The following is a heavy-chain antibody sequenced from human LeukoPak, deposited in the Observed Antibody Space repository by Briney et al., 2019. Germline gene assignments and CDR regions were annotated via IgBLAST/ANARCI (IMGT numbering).Heavy chain of an antibody. CDR3: AKAYYYDSSGYYGY. V-gene: IGHV3-23*01. Sequence: GGSLRLSCAASGFTFSSYAMSWVRQAPGKGLEWVSDISGSGGSTYYADSVKGRFTISRDISKNTLYLQMNSLRAEDTAVYYCAKAYYYDSSGYYGYWGQGTLVTVSS. CDR1: GFTFSSYA. D-gene: IGHD3-22*01. CDR2: ISGSGGST. J-gene: IGHJ4*02.